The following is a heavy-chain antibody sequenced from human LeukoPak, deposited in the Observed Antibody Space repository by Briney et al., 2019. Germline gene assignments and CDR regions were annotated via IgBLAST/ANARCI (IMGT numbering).Heavy chain of an antibody. J-gene: IGHJ3*02. CDR3: ARPYYDSSGYYNDAFDI. CDR2: ISWNSGSI. V-gene: IGHV3-9*01. CDR1: GFTFDDYA. D-gene: IGHD3-22*01. Sequence: PGRSLRPSCAASGFTFDDYAMHWVRQAPGKGLEWVSGISWNSGSIGYADSVKGRFTIPRDNAKNSLYLQMNSLRAEDTALYYCARPYYDSSGYYNDAFDIWGQGTMVTVSS.